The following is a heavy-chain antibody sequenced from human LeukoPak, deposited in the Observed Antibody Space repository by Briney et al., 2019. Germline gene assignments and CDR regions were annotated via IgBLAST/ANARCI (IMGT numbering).Heavy chain of an antibody. D-gene: IGHD1-14*01. CDR2: ISGSGGST. V-gene: IGHV3-23*01. J-gene: IGHJ4*02. Sequence: GGSLRLPCAASGFTFSSYAMSLVRQAPGNKLEWVSAISGSGGSTYYADSVKGRFTISRDNSKNTLYLQMNSLRAEDTAVYYCAKDRPPITHDYWGQGTLVTVSS. CDR3: AKDRPPITHDY. CDR1: GFTFSSYA.